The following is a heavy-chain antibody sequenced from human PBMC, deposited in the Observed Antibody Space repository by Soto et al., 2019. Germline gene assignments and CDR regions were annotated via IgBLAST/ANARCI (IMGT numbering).Heavy chain of an antibody. CDR1: GGSLSGYY. J-gene: IGHJ5*02. Sequence: SETLSLTCAVTGGSLSGYYWSWIRQPPGKGLEWIGEVKDGGHTNYSPSLRGRVTISSDTSNNQFSLRLNSVTAADTAVYYCAKDTSDYDFWSGYPGPHWFDPWGQGTLVTVSS. V-gene: IGHV4-34*01. CDR2: VKDGGHT. CDR3: AKDTSDYDFWSGYPGPHWFDP. D-gene: IGHD3-3*01.